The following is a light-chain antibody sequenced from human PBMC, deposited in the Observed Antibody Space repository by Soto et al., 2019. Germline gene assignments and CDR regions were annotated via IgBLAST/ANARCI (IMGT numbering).Light chain of an antibody. V-gene: IGKV3D-20*02. CDR2: GAS. J-gene: IGKJ5*01. Sequence: LKKSPDAVSLYKRERAALSCRAIQTVSSNYLAWCQQRPGQAPRLLIYGASTRAAGIPDRFSGSGSGTDFTLTISSLEPEDFAVYYCQQREHWPPIPFGQLTLLEI. CDR3: QQREHWPPIP. CDR1: QTVSSNY.